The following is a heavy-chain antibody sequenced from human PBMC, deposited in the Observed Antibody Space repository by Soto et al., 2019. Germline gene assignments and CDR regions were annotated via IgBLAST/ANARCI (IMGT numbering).Heavy chain of an antibody. CDR1: GFSVIDYH. CDR3: AREPHGSLELSSLFAFDI. Sequence: QGQLVQSGGGLVKPGVSLRLSCAASGFSVIDYHMIWIRQAPGKGLEWVSYINDGGDTKYYLDSLKGRVTISRDNAKNSLCLHMNSLRADDTAVYYCAREPHGSLELSSLFAFDIWGQGTMVTVSS. CDR2: INDGGDTK. J-gene: IGHJ3*02. D-gene: IGHD3-3*01. V-gene: IGHV3-11*01.